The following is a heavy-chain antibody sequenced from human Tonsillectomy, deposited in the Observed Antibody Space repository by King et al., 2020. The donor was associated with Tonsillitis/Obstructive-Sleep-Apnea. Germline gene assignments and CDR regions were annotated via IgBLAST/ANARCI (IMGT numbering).Heavy chain of an antibody. D-gene: IGHD2-15*01. CDR1: GDSISSNNW. V-gene: IGHV4-4*02. CDR3: ARDHEDSGAWSFDY. J-gene: IGHJ4*02. Sequence: VQLQESGPGLVKPSGTLSLTCAVSGDSISSNNWGTLVRQSPGKGLEWIGETHHSGSTNYNPSLKSRVAMSVDKSNNQFSLRMTSVTAADTAVYFCARDHEDSGAWSFDYWGQGTLVTVSS. CDR2: THHSGST.